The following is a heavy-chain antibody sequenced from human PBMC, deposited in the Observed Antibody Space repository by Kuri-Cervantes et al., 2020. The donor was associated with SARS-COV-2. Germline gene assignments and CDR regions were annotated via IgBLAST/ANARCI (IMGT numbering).Heavy chain of an antibody. V-gene: IGHV3-30*04. J-gene: IGHJ3*02. CDR3: ARDQAFDI. CDR1: GFTFSRSA. CDR2: ISYDGTDE. Sequence: GESLKISCAASGFTFSRSAMYWVRQAPGKGLEWVALISYDGTDEYNTASVRGRFTISRDNSNNTLYLQMYSLRPEDTATYYCARDQAFDIWGQGTKVTVSS.